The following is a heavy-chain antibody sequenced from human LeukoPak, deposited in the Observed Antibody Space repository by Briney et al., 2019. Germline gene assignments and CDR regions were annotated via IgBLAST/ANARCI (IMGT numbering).Heavy chain of an antibody. V-gene: IGHV3-74*01. J-gene: IGHJ4*02. CDR1: GFTFSNYW. CDR3: ARTAYSDYPLGF. Sequence: GGSLRLSCAASGFTFSNYWMHWVRQAPGKGLVWVSRISSDGSSTSYADSVKGRFTISRDNAKNTLYLQMNSLRAEDTAVYYCARTAYSDYPLGFWGQGTLVTISS. CDR2: ISSDGSST. D-gene: IGHD5-12*01.